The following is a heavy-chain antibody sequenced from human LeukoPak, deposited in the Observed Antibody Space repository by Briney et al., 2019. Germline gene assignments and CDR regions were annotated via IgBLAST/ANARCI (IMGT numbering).Heavy chain of an antibody. D-gene: IGHD6-19*01. Sequence: TSETLSLTCAVYGGSFSGYYWSWLRQPPGKGLEWIGEINHSGSTNYNPSLKSRVTISVDTSKNQFSLKLSSVTAADTAVYYCARGFIAVAPWFDPWGQGTLVTVSS. CDR2: INHSGST. CDR1: GGSFSGYY. J-gene: IGHJ5*02. CDR3: ARGFIAVAPWFDP. V-gene: IGHV4-34*01.